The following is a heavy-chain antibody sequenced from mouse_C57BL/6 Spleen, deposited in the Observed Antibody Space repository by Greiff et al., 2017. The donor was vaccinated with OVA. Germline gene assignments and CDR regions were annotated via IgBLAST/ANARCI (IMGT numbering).Heavy chain of an antibody. CDR2: ISYSGST. J-gene: IGHJ4*01. CDR1: GYSITSDY. D-gene: IGHD3-2*02. CDR3: ARGSSGTYAMDY. V-gene: IGHV3-8*01. Sequence: EVKLVESGPGLATPSQTLSLPCSVTGYSITSDYWNWIRTFPGNKLEYMGYISYSGSTYYNPSLKSRISITRDTSKNQYYLQLNSVTTEDTATYYCARGSSGTYAMDYWGQGTSVTVSS.